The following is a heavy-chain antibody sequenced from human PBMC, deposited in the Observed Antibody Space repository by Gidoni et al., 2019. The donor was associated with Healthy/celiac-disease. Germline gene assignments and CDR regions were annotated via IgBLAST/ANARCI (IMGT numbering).Heavy chain of an antibody. CDR1: GFSFSSYA. D-gene: IGHD5-12*01. V-gene: IGHV3-23*01. CDR2: ISGSGGST. Sequence: VQLLESGGGLVQPWGSLRLSSAASGFSFSSYAMGWVRQAPGKGLEWVSAISGSGGSTYYADSVKGRFTISGDNSKNTLYLQMNSLRAEDTAVYYCAKGTGPRKVADFDYWGQGTLVTVSS. CDR3: AKGTGPRKVADFDY. J-gene: IGHJ4*02.